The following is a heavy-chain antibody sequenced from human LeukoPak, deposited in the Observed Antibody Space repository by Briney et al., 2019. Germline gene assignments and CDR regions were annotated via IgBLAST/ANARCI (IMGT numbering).Heavy chain of an antibody. V-gene: IGHV1-2*06. CDR3: AREAKPTIEVHFDS. J-gene: IGHJ4*02. Sequence: ASVKVSCKASGYTFTGYYMHWVRQAPGQGLEWMGRISPNTGGTDYAQKFQGRVTMTRDTSISTAYMDLSRLTSDDTAVYYCAREAKPTIEVHFDSWDQGTLVTVSS. CDR2: ISPNTGGT. CDR1: GYTFTGYY. D-gene: IGHD5-24*01.